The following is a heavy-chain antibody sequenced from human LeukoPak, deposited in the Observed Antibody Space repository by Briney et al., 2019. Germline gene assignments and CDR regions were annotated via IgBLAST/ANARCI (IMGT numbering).Heavy chain of an antibody. CDR1: GLTVTSNY. D-gene: IGHD6-19*01. CDR3: ARDDVAVAGRDY. CDR2: IYNNGDT. Sequence: GGSLRLSCIASGLTVTSNYMTWVRQAPGKGLEWVSVIYNNGDTFYADSVKGRFTISRDNSKNTLYLQMNSLRVEDTAIYYCARDDVAVAGRDYWGQGTLVTVSS. J-gene: IGHJ4*02. V-gene: IGHV3-53*01.